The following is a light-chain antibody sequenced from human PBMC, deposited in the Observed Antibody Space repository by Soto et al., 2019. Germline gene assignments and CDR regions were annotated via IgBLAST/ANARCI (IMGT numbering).Light chain of an antibody. Sequence: DIVLTQSPLSLSVTPGEPASISCRSSQSLLHSNGHHYLDWYLQKPGQSPQLLIYLASNRASGVPERFSGIGSGADITLRISRVEAEDVGVYSCIQGLEIPSLGQGIEMEF. CDR2: LAS. V-gene: IGKV2-28*01. J-gene: IGKJ2*03. CDR1: QSLLHSNGHHY. CDR3: IQGLEIPS.